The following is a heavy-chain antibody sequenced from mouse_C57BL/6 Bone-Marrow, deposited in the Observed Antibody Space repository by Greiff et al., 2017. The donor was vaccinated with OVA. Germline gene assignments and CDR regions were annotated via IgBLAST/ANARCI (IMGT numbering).Heavy chain of an antibody. V-gene: IGHV5-12*01. CDR1: GFTFSDYY. Sequence: EVMLVESGGGLVQPGGSLKLSCAASGFTFSDYYMYWVRQTPEKRLEWVAYISNGGGSTYYPDTVKGRFTISRDNAKNTLYLQMSRLKSEDTAMYYCARQGVTTGDFDYWGQGTTLTVSS. J-gene: IGHJ2*01. D-gene: IGHD2-2*01. CDR3: ARQGVTTGDFDY. CDR2: ISNGGGST.